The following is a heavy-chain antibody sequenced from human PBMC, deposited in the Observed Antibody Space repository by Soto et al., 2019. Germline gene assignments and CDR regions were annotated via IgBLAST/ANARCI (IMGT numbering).Heavy chain of an antibody. J-gene: IGHJ4*02. CDR3: ARGQQLVIVAPSLDH. D-gene: IGHD6-13*01. V-gene: IGHV3-20*04. CDR2: INWNGGST. Sequence: PGGSLRLSCVVSGFTFDDYGMAWVRQVPGKGLEWVSGINWNGGSTGYSDSVKGRFTISRDNAKNSLFLQMDNLRAEDTAFYYCARGQQLVIVAPSLDHWGQGRLVTVSS. CDR1: GFTFDDYG.